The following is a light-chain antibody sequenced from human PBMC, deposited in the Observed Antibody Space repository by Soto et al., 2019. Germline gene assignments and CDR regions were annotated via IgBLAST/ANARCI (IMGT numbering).Light chain of an antibody. CDR2: DAS. J-gene: IGKJ1*01. V-gene: IGKV3-15*01. Sequence: IVMTQSPATLSVSPGERATLSCRASQSVSNNLAWYQQKPGQAPRLLIYDASTRATGIPARFSGSGSVTEFNLTISSLLSEDFAVYYCQQYNNWPPWTFGQGTKVEIK. CDR3: QQYNNWPPWT. CDR1: QSVSNN.